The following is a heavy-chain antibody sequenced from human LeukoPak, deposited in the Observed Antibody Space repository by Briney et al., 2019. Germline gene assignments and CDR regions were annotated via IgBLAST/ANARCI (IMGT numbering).Heavy chain of an antibody. CDR2: ISGSGDDT. CDR3: AKARGSFHSDAFDI. V-gene: IGHV3-23*01. Sequence: PGGSLRLSCAASGFTFSSFTMTWVRRAPGKGLDWLSAISGSGDDTYYADSVKGRFIISRDNSKNTLYLVMNTLRAEDTAVYYCAKARGSFHSDAFDIWGQGTMVTVSS. J-gene: IGHJ3*02. D-gene: IGHD1-26*01. CDR1: GFTFSSFT.